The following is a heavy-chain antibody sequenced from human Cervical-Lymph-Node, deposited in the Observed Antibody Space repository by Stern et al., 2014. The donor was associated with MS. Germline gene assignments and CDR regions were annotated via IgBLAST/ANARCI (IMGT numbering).Heavy chain of an antibody. CDR2: MNQDGSER. Sequence: EVHLVESGGGLVQPGGSLRLSCAASGFTFSNYWMSWVRQAPGKGLEWVATMNQDGSERYYVDSVKGRFTISRDNAKNSMYLQINSLRAEDTAVYYCARANHYSRDYWGQGALVTVSS. CDR1: GFTFSNYW. V-gene: IGHV3-7*01. CDR3: ARANHYSRDY. J-gene: IGHJ4*02. D-gene: IGHD4-11*01.